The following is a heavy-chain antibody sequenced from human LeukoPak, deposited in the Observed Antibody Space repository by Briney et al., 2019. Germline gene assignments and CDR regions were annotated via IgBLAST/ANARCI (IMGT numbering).Heavy chain of an antibody. J-gene: IGHJ5*01. D-gene: IGHD2-21*01. V-gene: IGHV3-23*01. Sequence: GGSLRLSCVASGFSFGNYAMSWVRQAPGKGLQWVSQISGTGGATWYAGFARDRFTISRDNSKKTLYLQMPGLRVEDTAMYYCVKDPRDTYGTNWFVSWGQGTLLIVSS. CDR3: VKDPRDTYGTNWFVS. CDR2: ISGTGGAT. CDR1: GFSFGNYA.